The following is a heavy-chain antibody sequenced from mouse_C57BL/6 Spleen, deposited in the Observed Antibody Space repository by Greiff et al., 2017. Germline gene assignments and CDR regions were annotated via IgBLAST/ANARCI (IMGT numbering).Heavy chain of an antibody. CDR2: IDPSDSYT. Sequence: QVQLQQPGAELVKPGASVKLSCKASGYTFTSYWMQWVKQRPGQGLEWIGEIDPSDSYTNYNQKFKGKATLTVDTSSSTAYMQLSSLTSADSAVYYCARWDADYSELAYWGQGTLVTVSA. V-gene: IGHV1-50*01. D-gene: IGHD1-1*01. CDR1: GYTFTSYW. CDR3: ARWDADYSELAY. J-gene: IGHJ3*01.